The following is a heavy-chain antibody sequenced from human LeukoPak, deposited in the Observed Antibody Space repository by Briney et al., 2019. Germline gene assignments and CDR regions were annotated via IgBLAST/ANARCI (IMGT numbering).Heavy chain of an antibody. J-gene: IGHJ4*02. CDR1: GFTFSRYG. Sequence: GGSLRLSCAASGFTFSRYGMHWVRQAPGKGLEWVAVISYDGSKKYYADSVKGRFTISRDNSKNTLYLQMNSLRAEDTAVYYCAGDSSGYPADYWGQGTLVTVSS. CDR3: AGDSSGYPADY. CDR2: ISYDGSKK. V-gene: IGHV3-30*03. D-gene: IGHD3-22*01.